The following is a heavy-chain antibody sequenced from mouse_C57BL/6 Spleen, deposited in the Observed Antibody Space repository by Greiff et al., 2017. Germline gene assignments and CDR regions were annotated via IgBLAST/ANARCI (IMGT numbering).Heavy chain of an antibody. CDR3: EYRDGPYCLDY. CDR1: GYTFTGYW. D-gene: IGHD5-2*01. Sequence: VKLLESGAELMKPGASVTLSCKATGYTFTGYWIEWVKQRPGHGLEWIGEILPGSGSTSYNEKFKGKATFTAETSSNTAYMQLSSLRTEDSAISDVEYRDGPYCLDYWGQGTTLTVSS. J-gene: IGHJ2*01. V-gene: IGHV1-9*01. CDR2: ILPGSGST.